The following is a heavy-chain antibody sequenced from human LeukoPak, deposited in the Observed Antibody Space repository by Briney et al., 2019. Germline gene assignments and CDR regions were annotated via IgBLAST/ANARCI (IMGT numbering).Heavy chain of an antibody. D-gene: IGHD1-26*01. CDR2: ISAYNGNT. J-gene: IGHJ4*02. CDR1: GHTFTSYG. Sequence: ASVKVSCKASGHTFTSYGISWVRQAPGQGLEWMGWISAYNGNTNYAQKLQGRVTMTTDTSTSTAYMELSSLRSEDTAVYYCAREGNRSSDSSASYPLDYWGQGTLVTVSS. V-gene: IGHV1-18*01. CDR3: AREGNRSSDSSASYPLDY.